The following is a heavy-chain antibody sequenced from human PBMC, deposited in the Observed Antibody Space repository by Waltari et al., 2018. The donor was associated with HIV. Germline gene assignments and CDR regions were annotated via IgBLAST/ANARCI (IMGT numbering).Heavy chain of an antibody. CDR1: GYTFTSHG. CDR2: ISPYSRNT. D-gene: IGHD3-22*01. J-gene: IGHJ4*02. CDR3: VRVGGGTHSGYPY. V-gene: IGHV1-18*01. Sequence: QVQLVQSGAEVKKPGASVKVSCKASGYTFTSHGISWVRQAPGQGLEWMGWISPYSRNTNYVQKFQGRVTMTTDTSTSTAYMDLRSLRSDDTAVYYCVRVGGGTHSGYPYWGQGTLVTVAS.